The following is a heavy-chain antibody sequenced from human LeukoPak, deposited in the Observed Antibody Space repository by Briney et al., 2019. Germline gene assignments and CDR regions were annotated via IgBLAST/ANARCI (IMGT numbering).Heavy chain of an antibody. J-gene: IGHJ4*02. CDR1: GDTFTRCL. CDR2: IHPGDGDR. D-gene: IGHD2-21*02. CDR3: ARDLFGAWTWDY. V-gene: IGHV1-46*01. Sequence: GASVKISCKTSGDTFTRCLIHWIRQAPGQGFEWVAKIHPGDGDRNYAQRFQGRVTMASDSSTTTVYMELTGVTSEDTAVYYCARDLFGAWTWDYWGQGTLVTVSS.